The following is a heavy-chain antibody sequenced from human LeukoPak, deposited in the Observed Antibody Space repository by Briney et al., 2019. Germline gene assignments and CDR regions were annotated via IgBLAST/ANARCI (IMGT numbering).Heavy chain of an antibody. V-gene: IGHV1-69*05. Sequence: GASVKVSCKXSGGTFSSYAISWVRQAPGQGLEWMGRIIPIFGTANYAQKFQGRVTITTDESTSTAYMELSSLRSEDTAVYYCATDMYYDSSGYYSRLFDYWGQGTLVTVSS. CDR3: ATDMYYDSSGYYSRLFDY. J-gene: IGHJ4*02. D-gene: IGHD3-22*01. CDR1: GGTFSSYA. CDR2: IIPIFGTA.